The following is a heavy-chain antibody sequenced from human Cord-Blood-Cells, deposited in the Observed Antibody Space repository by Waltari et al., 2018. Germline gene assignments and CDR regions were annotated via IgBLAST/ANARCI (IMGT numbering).Heavy chain of an antibody. Sequence: QITLKESGPTLVKPTQPLTLTCTFSGFSLSTSGVGVGWIRQPPGKALERLALIYWDDDKRYSPSLKSRLTITKDTSKNQVVLTMTNMDPVDTATYYCAHSLGPESVPSVYSSDWYSWFDPWGQGTLVTVSS. CDR2: IYWDDDK. J-gene: IGHJ5*02. CDR1: GFSLSTSGVG. V-gene: IGHV2-5*02. CDR3: AHSLGPESVPSVYSSDWYSWFDP. D-gene: IGHD6-19*01.